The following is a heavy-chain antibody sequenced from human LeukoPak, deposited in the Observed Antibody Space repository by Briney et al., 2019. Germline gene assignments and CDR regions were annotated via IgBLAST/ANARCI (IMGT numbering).Heavy chain of an antibody. D-gene: IGHD6-13*01. CDR2: ISWNSGSI. J-gene: IGHJ1*01. Sequence: GGSLRLSCAASGFTFDDYAMHWVRQAPGKGLEWVSGISWNSGSIGYAGSVKGRFTISRDNAKNSLYLQMNSLRAEDTALYYCAKDYSSGWYRHFQHWGQGTLVTVSS. CDR1: GFTFDDYA. CDR3: AKDYSSGWYRHFQH. V-gene: IGHV3-9*01.